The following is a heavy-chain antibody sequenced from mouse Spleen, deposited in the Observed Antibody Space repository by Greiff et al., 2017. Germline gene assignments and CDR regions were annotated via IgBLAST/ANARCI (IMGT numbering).Heavy chain of an antibody. D-gene: IGHD2-1*01. CDR2: IYPRSGNT. CDR1: GYTFTSYG. Sequence: VKLMESGAELARPGASVKLSCKASGYTFTSYGISWVKQRTGQGLEWIGEIYPRSGNTYYNEKFKGKATLTADKSSSTAYMELRSLTSEDSAVYFCARGDGNYGVYWGQGTTLTVSS. J-gene: IGHJ2*01. CDR3: ARGDGNYGVY. V-gene: IGHV1-81*01.